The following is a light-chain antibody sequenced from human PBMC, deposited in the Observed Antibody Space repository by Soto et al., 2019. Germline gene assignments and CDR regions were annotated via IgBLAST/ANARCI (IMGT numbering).Light chain of an antibody. Sequence: QAVLTQPPAASGTPGQGVTISCSGSTSNIGSNYVYWYQQLPGTAPKLLIYRNNQRPSGVPDRFSGSKSGTSASLAISGLRSDDEADYFCATWDDSLTGFEVFGPGPKGTVL. CDR1: TSNIGSNY. J-gene: IGLJ1*01. V-gene: IGLV1-47*01. CDR2: RNN. CDR3: ATWDDSLTGFEV.